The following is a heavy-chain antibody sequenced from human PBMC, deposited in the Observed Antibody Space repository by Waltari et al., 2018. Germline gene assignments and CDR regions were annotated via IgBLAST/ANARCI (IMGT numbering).Heavy chain of an antibody. V-gene: IGHV1-69*15. CDR1: GGPFSRYA. CDR3: AGIAAAANLDY. D-gene: IGHD6-13*01. CDR2: IIPIFRTA. Sequence: QVQLVQSGAEVKRPGSSVKVSCKASGGPFSRYAIHWVRQAPGQGLQWMGRIIPIFRTANYAQKFRGRVTITADDSTTTAYMELSSLRSEDTAVYYCAGIAAAANLDYWGLGTLVTVSS. J-gene: IGHJ4*02.